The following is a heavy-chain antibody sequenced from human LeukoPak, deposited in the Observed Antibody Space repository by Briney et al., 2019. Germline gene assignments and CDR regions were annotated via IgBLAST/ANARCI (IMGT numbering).Heavy chain of an antibody. J-gene: IGHJ4*02. CDR2: INTGSTYI. CDR1: GFIFSDYS. V-gene: IGHV3-21*01. Sequence: PGGSLRLSCAASGFIFSDYSMNWVRQAPGKGPEWVSSINTGSTYIKYADSVEGRFTISRDDAKNLLYLQMNSLRGEDTAVYYCARDRDDYFDYWGQGTLVTVSS. CDR3: ARDRDDYFDY.